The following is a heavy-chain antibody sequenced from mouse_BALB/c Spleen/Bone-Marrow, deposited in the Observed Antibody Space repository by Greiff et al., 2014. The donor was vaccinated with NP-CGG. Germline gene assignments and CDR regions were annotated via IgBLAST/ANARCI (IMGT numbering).Heavy chain of an antibody. V-gene: IGHV1-63*02. Sequence: QVQLQQPGAELVRPGTSVKISCKASGYTFTNYWLGWVKQRPGHGLEWIGEIYPGGGYAKYNEKFKGKATLTADTSSSTAYMQLSSLTSEASAVYFCARRGTGFDYWGQGTPLTVSS. CDR1: GYTFTNYW. D-gene: IGHD4-1*01. CDR3: ARRGTGFDY. CDR2: IYPGGGYA. J-gene: IGHJ2*01.